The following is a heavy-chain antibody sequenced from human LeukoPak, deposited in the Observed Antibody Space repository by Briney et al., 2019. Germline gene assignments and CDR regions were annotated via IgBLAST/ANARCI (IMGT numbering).Heavy chain of an antibody. V-gene: IGHV3-33*01. Sequence: GGSLRLSCAASGFTFSGYGMHWVRQAPGKGLEWVAVIWYDGSNKYYADSVKGRFTISRDNSKNTLYLQMNSLRAEDTAVYYCARDRGIAASNGMDVWGKGTTVTVSS. J-gene: IGHJ6*04. CDR2: IWYDGSNK. D-gene: IGHD6-13*01. CDR1: GFTFSGYG. CDR3: ARDRGIAASNGMDV.